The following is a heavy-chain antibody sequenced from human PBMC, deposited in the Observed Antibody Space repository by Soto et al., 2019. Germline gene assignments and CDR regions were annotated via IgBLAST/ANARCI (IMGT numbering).Heavy chain of an antibody. CDR1: GGSFSGYY. V-gene: IGHV4-34*01. Sequence: ETLSITCADYGGSFSGYYWSWIRQPPGKGLEWIGEINHSGSTNYNPSLKSRVTISVDTSKNQFSLKLSSVTAADTAVYYCARAGDFWSGYYNHYYYGMDVWGQGTTVTVSS. D-gene: IGHD3-3*01. CDR3: ARAGDFWSGYYNHYYYGMDV. CDR2: INHSGST. J-gene: IGHJ6*02.